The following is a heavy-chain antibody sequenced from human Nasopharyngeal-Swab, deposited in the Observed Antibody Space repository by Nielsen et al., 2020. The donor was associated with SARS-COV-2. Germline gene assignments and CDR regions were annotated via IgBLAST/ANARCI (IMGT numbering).Heavy chain of an antibody. V-gene: IGHV4-59*08. J-gene: IGHJ4*02. Sequence: SETLSLTCTVAGGSISTYYWNWIRQPQGKGLEWIGYVYYSGSNNYNPSLKSRVTLSVDTSKNQFSLKLSSVTAADTAVYYCARQGGEYYDSSGYYYYPLVPFDYWGQGTLVTVSS. CDR3: ARQGGEYYDSSGYYYYPLVPFDY. D-gene: IGHD3-22*01. CDR2: VYYSGSN. CDR1: GGSISTYY.